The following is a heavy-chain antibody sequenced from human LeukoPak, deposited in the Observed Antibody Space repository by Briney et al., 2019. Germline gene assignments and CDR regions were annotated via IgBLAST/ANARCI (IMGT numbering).Heavy chain of an antibody. Sequence: PSETLSLTCSVSGASISGSDYSWAWIRQPPGKGLEWIGTIDDSGSTYYNPSLKSRLTMSVDTSKNPFSLNLNAVNAADTALYYCARNVVSLNSNGFYYFDYWGQGSLLIVSS. V-gene: IGHV4-39*01. CDR2: IDDSGST. D-gene: IGHD6-19*01. CDR1: GASISGSDYS. CDR3: ARNVVSLNSNGFYYFDY. J-gene: IGHJ4*02.